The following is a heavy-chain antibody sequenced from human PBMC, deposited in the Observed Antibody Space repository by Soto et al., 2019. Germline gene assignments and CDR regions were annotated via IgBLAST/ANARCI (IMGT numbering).Heavy chain of an antibody. Sequence: RRLSCVASGFTFTSYWMSWVRQAPGKGLEWVANIKGDGSEKRYVDSVKGRLTISRDNAKNSVYLQMNSLRVEDTALYYCGRDEVRNGVGVWGQGTTVTVSS. V-gene: IGHV3-7*01. J-gene: IGHJ6*02. CDR1: GFTFTSYW. CDR3: GRDEVRNGVGV. CDR2: IKGDGSEK.